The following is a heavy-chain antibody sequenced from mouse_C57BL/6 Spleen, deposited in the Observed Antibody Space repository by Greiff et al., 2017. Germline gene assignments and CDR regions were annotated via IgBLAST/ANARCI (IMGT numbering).Heavy chain of an antibody. Sequence: QVQLQQSGPGLVQPSQSLSITCTVSGFSLTSYGVHWVRQSPGKGLEWLGVIWRGGSTDYNAAFMSRLSITKDNSKSQFFVKMNSLQADDTAIYYCAKGTTVVAPYFDVWGTGTTVTVSS. CDR3: AKGTTVVAPYFDV. CDR1: GFSLTSYG. J-gene: IGHJ1*03. V-gene: IGHV2-5*01. CDR2: IWRGGST. D-gene: IGHD1-1*01.